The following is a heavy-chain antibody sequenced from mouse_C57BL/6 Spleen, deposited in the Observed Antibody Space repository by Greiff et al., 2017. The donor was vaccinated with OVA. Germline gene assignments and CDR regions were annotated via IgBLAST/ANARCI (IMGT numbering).Heavy chain of an antibody. Sequence: VQLQQPGPELVKPGASVKISCKASGYSFTGYYMNWVKQSPEKSLEWIGEINPSTGGTTYNQKFKAKATLTVDKSSSTAYMQLKSLTSEDSAVYYGARNYYGSRGYFDVWGTGTTVTVSS. CDR2: INPSTGGT. CDR3: ARNYYGSRGYFDV. V-gene: IGHV1-42*01. CDR1: GYSFTGYY. D-gene: IGHD1-1*01. J-gene: IGHJ1*03.